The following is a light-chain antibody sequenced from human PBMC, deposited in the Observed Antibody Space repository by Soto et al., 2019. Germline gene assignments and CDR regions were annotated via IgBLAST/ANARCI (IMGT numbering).Light chain of an antibody. Sequence: QSVLTQPPSASGTPGQRVTISCSGSSSNIGTYSVNWYQQLPGAAPKLLIYTNNQRPSGVPDRFSGSKSGTSASLAISGLQSGDEANYYCAAWDDSLNGVVLGGGTKLTVL. CDR1: SSNIGTYS. V-gene: IGLV1-44*01. CDR2: TNN. J-gene: IGLJ2*01. CDR3: AAWDDSLNGVV.